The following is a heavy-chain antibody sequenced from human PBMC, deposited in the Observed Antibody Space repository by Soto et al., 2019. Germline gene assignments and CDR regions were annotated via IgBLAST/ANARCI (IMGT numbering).Heavy chain of an antibody. D-gene: IGHD3-22*01. CDR3: ARDLRYYYDTSGYFQDD. J-gene: IGHJ4*02. V-gene: IGHV3-33*01. CDR2: IWYDGSNK. CDR1: GFTFSSYG. Sequence: PGGSLRLSCAASGFTFSSYGMHWVRQAPGKGLEWVAVIWYDGSNKYYADSVKGRFTISRDNSKNTLYLQMNSLRAEDTAFYYCARDLRYYYDTSGYFQDDWGQRTLVTVSS.